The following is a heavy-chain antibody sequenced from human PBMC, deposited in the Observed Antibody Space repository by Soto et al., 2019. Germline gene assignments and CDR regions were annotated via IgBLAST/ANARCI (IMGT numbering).Heavy chain of an antibody. Sequence: ASVKVSCKVSGYTLTELSMHWVRQAPGKGLEWMGGFDPEDGETIYAQKFQGRVTMTEDTSTDTAYMELSSLRSEDTAVYYCATDGPKASSARGRYWGQGTLVTVSS. CDR2: FDPEDGET. J-gene: IGHJ4*02. D-gene: IGHD3-10*01. CDR3: ATDGPKASSARGRY. CDR1: GYTLTELS. V-gene: IGHV1-24*01.